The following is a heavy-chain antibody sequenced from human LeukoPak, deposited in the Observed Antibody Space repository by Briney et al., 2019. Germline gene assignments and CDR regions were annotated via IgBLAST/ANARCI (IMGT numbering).Heavy chain of an antibody. CDR3: ASLPLRFLEWLYAFDI. CDR1: GGSISSSSYY. J-gene: IGHJ3*02. Sequence: SETLSLTCTVSGGSISSSSYYWGWLRQPPGKGLEWIGSIYYSGSTYYNPSLKSRVTISVDTSKNQVSLKLSSVTAADTAVYYCASLPLRFLEWLYAFDIWGQGTMVTVSS. CDR2: IYYSGST. V-gene: IGHV4-39*01. D-gene: IGHD3-3*01.